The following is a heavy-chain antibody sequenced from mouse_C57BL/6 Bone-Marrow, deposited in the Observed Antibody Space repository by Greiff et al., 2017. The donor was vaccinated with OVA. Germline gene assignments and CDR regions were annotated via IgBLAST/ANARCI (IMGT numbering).Heavy chain of an antibody. CDR1: GYSFTDYN. V-gene: IGHV1-39*01. D-gene: IGHD2-3*01. Sequence: VQLKQSGPELVKPGASVKISCKASGYSFTDYNMNWVKQSNGKSLEWIGVINPNYGTTSYNQKFKGKATLTVDQSSSTAYMQLNSLTSEDSAVYYCARSRAYDGYYGWFAYWGQGTLVTVSA. CDR3: ARSRAYDGYYGWFAY. J-gene: IGHJ3*01. CDR2: INPNYGTT.